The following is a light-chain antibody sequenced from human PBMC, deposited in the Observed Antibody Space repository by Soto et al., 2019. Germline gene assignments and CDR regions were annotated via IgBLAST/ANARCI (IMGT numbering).Light chain of an antibody. CDR2: GTS. J-gene: IGKJ1*01. CDR3: QQYGSSPWT. Sequence: EIVLTQSPGTLSLSPGERATLSCRVSQSVDSNYLAWYQQKPGQAPRLLIYGTSSRATGIPDRFSGSGSGTDCILTISRLEPADFAVYYCQQYGSSPWTFGQGTKVEIK. V-gene: IGKV3-20*01. CDR1: QSVDSNY.